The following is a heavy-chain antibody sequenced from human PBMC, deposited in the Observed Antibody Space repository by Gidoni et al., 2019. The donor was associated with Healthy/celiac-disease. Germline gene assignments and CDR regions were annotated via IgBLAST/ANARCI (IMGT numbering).Heavy chain of an antibody. V-gene: IGHV1-2*02. Sequence: QVQLVQSGAEVKKPGASVKVSCKASGYTFTGYYMHWVRQAPGQGLEWMGWINPNSGGTNYAQKFQGRVTMTRDTSISTAYMELSRLRSDDTAVYYCARGEGHSSGRFNWFDPWGQGTLVTVSS. CDR3: ARGEGHSSGRFNWFDP. J-gene: IGHJ5*02. D-gene: IGHD3-22*01. CDR2: INPNSGGT. CDR1: GYTFTGYY.